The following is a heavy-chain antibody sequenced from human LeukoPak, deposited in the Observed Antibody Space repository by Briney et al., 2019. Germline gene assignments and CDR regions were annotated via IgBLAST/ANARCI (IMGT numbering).Heavy chain of an antibody. CDR2: ISTSRSYI. D-gene: IGHD2-8*01. Sequence: GGSLRLSCAASGFTFSSYSMNWVRQAPGKGLEWVSSISTSRSYIYYADSVKGRFTISRDNARNSMYLQMNTMRAEDTAVYSCERGADGVSSTSRGWFDPWGQGTLVTVSS. CDR1: GFTFSSYS. V-gene: IGHV3-21*01. CDR3: ERGADGVSSTSRGWFDP. J-gene: IGHJ5*02.